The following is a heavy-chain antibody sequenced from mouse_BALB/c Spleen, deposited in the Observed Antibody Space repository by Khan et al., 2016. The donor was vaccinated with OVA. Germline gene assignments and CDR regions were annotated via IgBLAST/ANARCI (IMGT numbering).Heavy chain of an antibody. Sequence: QVQLKESGPGLVAPSQSLSITCTVSGFSLSRYNIHWVRQPPGKGLEWLGMIWGGGGTDYNSTLKSRLCISKVNSKSQVFLKMNSLENDDTAMYYCAGAYYRYDGYYAMDYWGQGTSVTVSS. CDR1: GFSLSRYN. V-gene: IGHV2-6-4*01. CDR3: AGAYYRYDGYYAMDY. D-gene: IGHD2-14*01. CDR2: IWGGGGT. J-gene: IGHJ4*01.